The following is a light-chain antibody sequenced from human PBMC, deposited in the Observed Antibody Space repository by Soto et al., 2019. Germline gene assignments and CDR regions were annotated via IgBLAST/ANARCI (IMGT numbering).Light chain of an antibody. CDR2: EVS. J-gene: IGKJ4*01. CDR1: QSLLHSDGKTY. Sequence: DLVMTQTPLSLSVTPGQPASISCKSSQSLLHSDGKTYLSWFLQKPGQPPQLLISEVSNRFSGVPDRFSGSGSGTDFTLKISRVEAEDVGVYSCMQTIQLPVTFGGGTKVEIK. CDR3: MQTIQLPVT. V-gene: IGKV2D-29*01.